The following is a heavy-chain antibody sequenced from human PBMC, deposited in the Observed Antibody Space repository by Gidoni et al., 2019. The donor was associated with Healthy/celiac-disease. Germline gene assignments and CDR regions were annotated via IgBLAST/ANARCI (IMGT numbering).Heavy chain of an antibody. CDR1: GGTFSSYA. Sequence: QVQLVQSGAEVKKPGSSVKVSCQASGGTFSSYAISWVRQATGQGLEWMGGIIPIFGTANYEQKFKGRVTITADKSTSTAYMELSSLRAEDTAVYYCARGPGYQLLFDYWGQGTLVTVSS. CDR2: IIPIFGTA. J-gene: IGHJ4*02. CDR3: ARGPGYQLLFDY. V-gene: IGHV1-69*06. D-gene: IGHD2-2*01.